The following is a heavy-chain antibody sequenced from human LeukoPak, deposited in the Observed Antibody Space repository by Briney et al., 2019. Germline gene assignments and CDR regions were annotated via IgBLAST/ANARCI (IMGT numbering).Heavy chain of an antibody. CDR2: IGGGGFNT. D-gene: IGHD2-21*01. CDR3: AKDNFGLVPYCFDS. V-gene: IGHV3-23*01. J-gene: IGHJ4*02. Sequence: PGGSLRLSCVASGFTFTDYAMSWVRQAPEKGLEWVSSIGGGGFNTHYADSVKGRFSISRDTSTNTLYLEMNSLRADDSALYYCAKDNFGLVPYCFDSWGQGTLVTVSS. CDR1: GFTFTDYA.